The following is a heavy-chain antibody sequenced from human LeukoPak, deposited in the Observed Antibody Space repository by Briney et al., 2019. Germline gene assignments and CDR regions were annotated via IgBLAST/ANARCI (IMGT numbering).Heavy chain of an antibody. CDR2: INPSGGST. CDR3: ARVPPYYYGSGSLDP. Sequence: ASVKVSCKASGYTFTGYYMHWVRQAPGQGLEWMGIINPSGGSTSYAQKFQGRVTMTRDTSTSTVYMELSSLRSEDTAVYYCARVPPYYYGSGSLDPWGQGTLVTVSS. D-gene: IGHD3-10*01. V-gene: IGHV1-46*01. CDR1: GYTFTGYY. J-gene: IGHJ5*02.